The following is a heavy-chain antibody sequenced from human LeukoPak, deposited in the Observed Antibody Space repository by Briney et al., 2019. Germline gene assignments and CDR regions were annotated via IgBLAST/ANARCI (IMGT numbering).Heavy chain of an antibody. CDR2: VNPNSGFT. CDR3: ARGGKSELGACDY. D-gene: IGHD7-27*01. CDR1: GYTFTGYY. V-gene: IGHV1-2*02. Sequence: ASVKVSCKASGYTFTGYYMHWVRQAPGQGLEWMGWVNPNSGFTNFAQRFQDRVTMTRDTSISTAYMELSRLTTDDTAIYYCARGGKSELGACDYWGQGTLVTVSS. J-gene: IGHJ4*02.